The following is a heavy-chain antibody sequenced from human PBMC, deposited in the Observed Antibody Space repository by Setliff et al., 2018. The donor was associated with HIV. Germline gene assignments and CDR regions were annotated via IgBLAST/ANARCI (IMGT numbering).Heavy chain of an antibody. J-gene: IGHJ6*03. Sequence: LSLTCAVYGGSFSGYYWSWIRQPPGKGLEWIGEINHSGSTNYNPSLKSRVTISVDTSKNQFSLKLSSVTAADTAAYYCAGVSYDSSGYYIYYYYYMDVWGKGTTVTVSS. D-gene: IGHD3-22*01. CDR2: INHSGST. V-gene: IGHV4-34*01. CDR1: GGSFSGYY. CDR3: AGVSYDSSGYYIYYYYYMDV.